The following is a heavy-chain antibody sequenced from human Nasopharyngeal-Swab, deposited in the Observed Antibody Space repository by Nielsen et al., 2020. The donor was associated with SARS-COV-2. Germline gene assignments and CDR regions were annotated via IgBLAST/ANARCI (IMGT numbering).Heavy chain of an antibody. CDR2: IYYSGST. D-gene: IGHD6-6*01. J-gene: IGHJ5*02. V-gene: IGHV4-59*01. Sequence: WIRQPPGKGLEWIGYIYYSGSTNYNPSLKSRVTISVDTSKNQFSLKLSSVTAADTAVYYCARERIAARLPDRWLDPWGQGTLVTVSS. CDR3: ARERIAARLPDRWLDP.